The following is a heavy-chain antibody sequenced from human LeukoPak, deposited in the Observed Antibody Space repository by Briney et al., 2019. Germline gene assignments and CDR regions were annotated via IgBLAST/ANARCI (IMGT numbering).Heavy chain of an antibody. J-gene: IGHJ4*02. CDR2: ISSNGGST. V-gene: IGHV3-64*01. D-gene: IGHD6-19*01. CDR1: RFTFSSYA. CDR3: ARGVLARGSSGWYFDY. Sequence: QPGGSLRLSCASSRFTFSSYAMHWVRQAPGKGLEYVSAISSNGGSTYYANSVKGRFTISRDNSKNTLYLQMGSLRAEDMAVYYCARGVLARGSSGWYFDYWGQGTLVTVSS.